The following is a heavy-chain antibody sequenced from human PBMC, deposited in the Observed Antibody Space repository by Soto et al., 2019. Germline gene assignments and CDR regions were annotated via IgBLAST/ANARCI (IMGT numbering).Heavy chain of an antibody. Sequence: GGSLRLSCAASGFTFSSYSMNWVRQAPGRGLEWVAAISGTSDYIYYADSVKGRFTISRDNAKTSLYIQMNSLRAEDTAVYYCARDHRYXSGSSCRPYYYYYGMDVWGQGTTVTVSS. J-gene: IGHJ6*02. D-gene: IGHD2-15*01. CDR1: GFTFSSYS. CDR3: ARDHRYXSGSSCRPYYYYYGMDV. CDR2: ISGTSDYI. V-gene: IGHV3-21*01.